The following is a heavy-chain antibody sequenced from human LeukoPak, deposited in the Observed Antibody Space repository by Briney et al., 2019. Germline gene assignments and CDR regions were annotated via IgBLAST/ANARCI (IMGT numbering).Heavy chain of an antibody. CDR2: INHSGST. D-gene: IGHD2-8*01. CDR3: ARGHVGSYAYYYYYGMDV. V-gene: IGHV4-34*01. J-gene: IGHJ6*02. CDR1: GGSFSGYY. Sequence: SETLSLTCAVYGGSFSGYYWSWIRQPPGKGLEWLGEINHSGSTNYNPSLKSRVTISVDTSKNQFSLKVRSVTAADTAVYYCARGHVGSYAYYYYYGMDVWGQGTTVTVSS.